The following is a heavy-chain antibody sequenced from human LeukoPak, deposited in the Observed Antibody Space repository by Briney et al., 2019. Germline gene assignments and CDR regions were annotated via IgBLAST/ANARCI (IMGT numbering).Heavy chain of an antibody. D-gene: IGHD1-1*01. CDR3: ARDHVAGPGTYYYMDV. Sequence: SETLSLTCTVSGGSISSGSYYWSWIRQPAGKGLEWIGRIYTSGSTNYNPSLKSRVTISVDTSKNQFSLKLSSVTAADTAVYYCARDHVAGPGTYYYMDVWGKGTTVTVSS. CDR2: IYTSGST. J-gene: IGHJ6*03. CDR1: GGSISSGSYY. V-gene: IGHV4-61*02.